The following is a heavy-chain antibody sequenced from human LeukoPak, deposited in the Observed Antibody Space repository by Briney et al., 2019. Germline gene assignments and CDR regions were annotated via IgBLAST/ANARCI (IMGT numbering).Heavy chain of an antibody. CDR1: GGSISSYY. Sequence: SETLSLTCTVSGGSISSYYWSWIRQPPGKGLEWIGYIYYSGSTNYNPSLKSRVTMSVDTSKNQFSLKLSSVTAADTAVYYCARERSGSYYDYWGQGTLVTVSS. CDR3: ARERSGSYYDY. J-gene: IGHJ4*02. D-gene: IGHD1-26*01. CDR2: IYYSGST. V-gene: IGHV4-59*01.